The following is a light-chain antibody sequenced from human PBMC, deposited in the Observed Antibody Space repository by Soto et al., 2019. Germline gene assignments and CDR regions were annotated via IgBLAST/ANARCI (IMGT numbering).Light chain of an antibody. CDR2: EVN. CDR3: SSFTSSTTWV. V-gene: IGLV2-14*03. J-gene: IGLJ3*02. Sequence: QSALIQPASVSGSPGQSITISCTGSSSDVGTYNHVSWYQQFPGKPPNLILYEVNNRPSGISNRFSGSKSGNTASLTISGLQAEDEADYYCSSFTSSTTWVFGGGTKLTVL. CDR1: SSDVGTYNH.